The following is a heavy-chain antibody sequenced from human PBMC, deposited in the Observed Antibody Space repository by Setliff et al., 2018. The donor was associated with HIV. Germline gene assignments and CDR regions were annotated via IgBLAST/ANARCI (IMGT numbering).Heavy chain of an antibody. CDR1: GGSISSDY. Sequence: PSETLSLTCTVSGGSISSDYWSWIRQPPGKGLEWIGYIYYSGSTNYNPSLKSRVTISVATSKNQFSLKLNSVTTADTAVYYCARSRTSSGYYTGRYFDYWGRGTLVTVSS. D-gene: IGHD3-3*01. CDR2: IYYSGST. V-gene: IGHV4-59*01. CDR3: ARSRTSSGYYTGRYFDY. J-gene: IGHJ4*02.